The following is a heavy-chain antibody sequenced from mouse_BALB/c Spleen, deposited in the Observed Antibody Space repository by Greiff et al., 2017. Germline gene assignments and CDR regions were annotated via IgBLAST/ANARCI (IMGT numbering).Heavy chain of an antibody. CDR2: IDPANGNT. CDR3: ARNNYRYDYYFDY. Sequence: VQLQRSGAELVKPGASVRLSCTASGFNIKDTYMHWVKQRPEQGLEWIGRIDPANGNTKYDPKFQGKATITADTSSNTAYLQLSSLTSEDTAVYYCARNNYRYDYYFDYWGQGTTLTVSS. CDR1: GFNIKDTY. D-gene: IGHD2-14*01. V-gene: IGHV14-3*02. J-gene: IGHJ2*01.